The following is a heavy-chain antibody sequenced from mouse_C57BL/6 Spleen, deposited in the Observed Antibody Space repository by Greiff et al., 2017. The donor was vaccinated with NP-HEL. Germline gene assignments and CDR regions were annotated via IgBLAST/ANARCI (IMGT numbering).Heavy chain of an antibody. CDR2: ISYDGSN. CDR3: ARDGDYDYDGFAY. D-gene: IGHD2-4*01. Sequence: EVKLVESGPGLVKPSQSLSLPCSVTGYSITSGYYWNWIRQFPGNKLEWMGYISYDGSNNYNPSLKNRISITRDTSKNQFFLKLNSVTTEDTATYYCARDGDYDYDGFAYWGQGTLVTVSA. CDR1: GYSITSGYY. J-gene: IGHJ3*01. V-gene: IGHV3-6*01.